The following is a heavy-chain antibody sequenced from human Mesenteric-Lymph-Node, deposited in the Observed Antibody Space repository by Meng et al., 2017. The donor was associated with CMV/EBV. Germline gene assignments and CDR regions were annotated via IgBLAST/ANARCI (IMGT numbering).Heavy chain of an antibody. CDR3: ARAFGIAEAFDY. V-gene: IGHV4-4*02. Sequence: SETLSLTCAVSGGSISSSNWWRWVRQPPGKGLEWIGEIYQGGATNYNPSPKSRVTISVDKSKNQVSLQLSSVTAADTAIYYCARAFGIAEAFDYWGQGTLVTVSS. CDR2: IYQGGAT. CDR1: GGSISSSNW. D-gene: IGHD6-19*01. J-gene: IGHJ4*02.